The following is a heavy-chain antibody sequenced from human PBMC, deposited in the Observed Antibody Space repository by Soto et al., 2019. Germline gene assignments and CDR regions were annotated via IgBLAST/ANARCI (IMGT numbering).Heavy chain of an antibody. J-gene: IGHJ4*02. CDR1: GFTLTFFS. V-gene: IGHV3-23*01. CDR3: AKGEMDKIRNSFDK. D-gene: IGHD2-2*03. CDR2: LSRSGGAT. Sequence: GSLMLSCASSGFTLTFFSMIFVRQTPGKGLEWVSALSRSGGATYYADSVKGRFTISRDTSKNTLYLQMSDLRAEDTDIYYCAKGEMDKIRNSFDKWGKGTLVTXSS.